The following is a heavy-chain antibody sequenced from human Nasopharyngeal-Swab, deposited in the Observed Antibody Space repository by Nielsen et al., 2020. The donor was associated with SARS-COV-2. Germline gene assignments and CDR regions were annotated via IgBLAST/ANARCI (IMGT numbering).Heavy chain of an antibody. Sequence: GESLKISCAASGFTFSSYSMNWVRQAPGKGLEWVSSISSSSSYIYYADSVKGRFTISRDNAKNSLYLQMNSLRAEDTAVYYCARVTRYSGYGCYDYWGQGTLVTVSS. D-gene: IGHD5-12*01. V-gene: IGHV3-21*01. CDR3: ARVTRYSGYGCYDY. CDR1: GFTFSSYS. J-gene: IGHJ4*02. CDR2: ISSSSSYI.